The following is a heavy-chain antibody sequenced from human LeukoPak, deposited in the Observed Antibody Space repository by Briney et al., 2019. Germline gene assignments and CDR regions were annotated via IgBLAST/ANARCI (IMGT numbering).Heavy chain of an antibody. V-gene: IGHV1-69*04. CDR3: ATPNREIFEGYDINSDLYY. J-gene: IGHJ4*02. Sequence: SVKVSCKAYGGSFSSHAFSWVRQAPGQGLEWMGRIIPLLNITNYAQKFQGRGTITADKSTVTVYMELSSLRSEDTAIYYCATPNREIFEGYDINSDLYYWGQGTLVTVSS. D-gene: IGHD5-12*01. CDR2: IIPLLNIT. CDR1: GGSFSSHA.